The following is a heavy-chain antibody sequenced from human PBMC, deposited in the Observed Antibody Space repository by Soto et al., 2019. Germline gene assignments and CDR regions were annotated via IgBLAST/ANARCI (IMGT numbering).Heavy chain of an antibody. CDR1: GYSFTSYW. Sequence: PGESLKISCKGSGYSFTSYWISWVRQMPGKGLEWMGRIDPSDSYTNYSPSFQGHVTISADKSISTAYLQWSSLKASDTAMYYCARHWDYDSSGYYRPFDYRGQRTLVTVSS. CDR3: ARHWDYDSSGYYRPFDY. CDR2: IDPSDSYT. V-gene: IGHV5-10-1*01. D-gene: IGHD3-22*01. J-gene: IGHJ4*02.